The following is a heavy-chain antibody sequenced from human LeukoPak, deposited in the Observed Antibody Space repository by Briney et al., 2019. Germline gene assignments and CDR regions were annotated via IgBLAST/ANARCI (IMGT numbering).Heavy chain of an antibody. CDR2: ISSSGVYI. J-gene: IGHJ3*02. CDR3: ARESIAARRKFTDAFDI. V-gene: IGHV3-21*01. CDR1: GLTFNMYT. Sequence: GGSLRLSCAASGLTFNMYTMNWLRQAPGKGLEWVSSISSSGVYIYYADSVKGRFTISRDNAKNSLYLQMNSLRAEDTAVYYCARESIAARRKFTDAFDIWGQGTMVTVSS. D-gene: IGHD6-6*01.